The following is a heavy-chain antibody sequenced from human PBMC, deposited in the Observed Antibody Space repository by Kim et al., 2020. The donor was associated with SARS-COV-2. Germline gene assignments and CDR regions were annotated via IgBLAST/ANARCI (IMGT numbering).Heavy chain of an antibody. J-gene: IGHJ4*02. CDR3: ARLMTTVVTPDY. V-gene: IGHV4-39*01. Sequence: SYTPSHKSRVTISVDTPRTQFSLQLSSVTAADTAVYYCARLMTTVVTPDYWGQGTLVTVSS. D-gene: IGHD4-17*01.